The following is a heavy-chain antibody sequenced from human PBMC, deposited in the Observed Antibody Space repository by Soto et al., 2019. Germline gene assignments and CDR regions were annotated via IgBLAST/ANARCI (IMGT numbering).Heavy chain of an antibody. J-gene: IGHJ3*02. CDR1: GYTLTELS. V-gene: IGHV1-24*01. CDR2: FDPEDGET. D-gene: IGHD6-13*01. CDR3: ATVRTKFSSSADAFDI. Sequence: GASVKVSCKVSGYTLTELSMHGVRQAPGKGLEWMGGFDPEDGETIYAQKFQGRVTMTEDTSTDTAYMELSSLRSEDTAVYYCATVRTKFSSSADAFDIWGQGTMVTVSS.